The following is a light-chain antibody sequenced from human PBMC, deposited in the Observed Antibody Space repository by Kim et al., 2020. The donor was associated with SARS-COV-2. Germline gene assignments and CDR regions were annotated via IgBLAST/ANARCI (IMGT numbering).Light chain of an antibody. CDR2: DAS. V-gene: IGKV1-33*01. CDR3: QQYDNLPLT. J-gene: IGKJ4*01. CDR1: QDITNY. Sequence: ADVGDRVTITCQASQDITNYLNWYQQKPGKAPKLLIYDASNLKTGVPSRFSGSGSGRDFTFTINSLQPEDFATYYCQQYDNLPLTFGGGTKVDIK.